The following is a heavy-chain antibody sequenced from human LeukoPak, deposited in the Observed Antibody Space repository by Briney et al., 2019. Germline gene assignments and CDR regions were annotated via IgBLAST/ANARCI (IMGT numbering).Heavy chain of an antibody. CDR2: INWKGSST. V-gene: IGHV3-20*04. CDR1: GFTFDEYG. Sequence: GGTLRLSCAASGFTFDEYGMSWVRQAPGKGLEWVSGINWKGSSTGYADSVKGRFTISRDNAKNSLYLQMNSLRAEDTAFYYCARGSGWGGRDYFDYWGQGTRVTVSS. CDR3: ARGSGWGGRDYFDY. J-gene: IGHJ4*02. D-gene: IGHD6-19*01.